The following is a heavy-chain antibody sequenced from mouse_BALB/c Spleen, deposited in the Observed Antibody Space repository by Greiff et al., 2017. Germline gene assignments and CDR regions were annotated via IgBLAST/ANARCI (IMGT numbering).Heavy chain of an antibody. J-gene: IGHJ4*01. CDR1: GFSLTSYG. CDR3: ARERGYYYGSSPTTMDY. CDR2: IWAGGST. Sequence: QVQLKESGPGLVAPSQSLSITCTVSGFSLTSYGVHWVRQPPGKGLEWLGVIWAGGSTNYNSALMSRLSISKDNSKSQVFLKMNSLQTDDTAMYYCARERGYYYGSSPTTMDYWGQGTSVTVSS. D-gene: IGHD1-1*01. V-gene: IGHV2-9*02.